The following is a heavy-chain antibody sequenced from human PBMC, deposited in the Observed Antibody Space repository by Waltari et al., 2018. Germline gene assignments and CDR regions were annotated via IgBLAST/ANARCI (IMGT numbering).Heavy chain of an antibody. CDR2: ISTRSGNV. Sequence: QPQLVQSGPEVRKPGASVKPSCKASGYKFTDNGISWVRQAPGQGLEWMGWISTRSGNVKSAQKLLDRVILTADKSTNTAYLELRSLRLDEMGIYYCERDQVYAFDVWGQGTMVTVS. J-gene: IGHJ3*01. V-gene: IGHV1-18*03. CDR3: ERDQVYAFDV. CDR1: GYKFTDNG. D-gene: IGHD2-8*01.